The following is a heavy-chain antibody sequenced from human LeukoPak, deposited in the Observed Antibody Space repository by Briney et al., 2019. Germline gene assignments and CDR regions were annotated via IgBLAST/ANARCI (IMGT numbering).Heavy chain of an antibody. Sequence: SGTLSLTCAVSGGSISSGSWRGWIRQPPGKGLEWIGEIHHSGSTNYNPSLKSRVTLSVDKSKNQLSLRLTSVTAADTAVYYCARGGDYRFDYWGQGTLVTVSS. D-gene: IGHD4-17*01. J-gene: IGHJ4*02. CDR2: IHHSGST. CDR3: ARGGDYRFDY. V-gene: IGHV4-4*02. CDR1: GGSISSGSW.